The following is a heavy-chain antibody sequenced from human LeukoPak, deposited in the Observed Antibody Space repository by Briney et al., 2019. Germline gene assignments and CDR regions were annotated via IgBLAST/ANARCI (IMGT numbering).Heavy chain of an antibody. CDR3: ARGIITMVRGVILRYYYYYMDV. D-gene: IGHD3-10*01. J-gene: IGHJ6*03. V-gene: IGHV4-39*07. CDR2: IFYSGST. Sequence: SETLSLTCTVSSGSISTSNYYWGWVRQPPGKALEWIENIFYSGSTYYSPSLKSRVTISLDTSRNQFSLKLSSVTAADTAVYYCARGIITMVRGVILRYYYYYMDVWGKGTTVTVSS. CDR1: SGSISTSNYY.